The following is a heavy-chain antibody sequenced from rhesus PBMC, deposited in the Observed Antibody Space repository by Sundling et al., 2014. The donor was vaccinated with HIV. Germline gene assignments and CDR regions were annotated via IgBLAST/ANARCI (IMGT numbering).Heavy chain of an antibody. CDR3: ARRLLGSFDY. V-gene: IGHV4-81*01. Sequence: QVRLKESGPGLVKPSETLSLTCDVSGDSISGYSWSWIRQPPGKGLEWIGCIDANVADTNYNPSLKSRVTISTDTSKNQFSLKLSSVTAADTAVYYCARRLLGSFDYWGQGVLVTVSS. D-gene: IGHD3-34*01. J-gene: IGHJ4*01. CDR1: GDSISGYS. CDR2: IDANVADT.